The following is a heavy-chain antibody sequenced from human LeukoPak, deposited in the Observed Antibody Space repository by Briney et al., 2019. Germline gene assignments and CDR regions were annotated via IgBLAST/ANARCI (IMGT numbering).Heavy chain of an antibody. CDR3: ARVLQLEWLFSPEYYFDY. D-gene: IGHD3-3*01. J-gene: IGHJ4*02. CDR1: GYTSSNYC. CDR2: FNPTYSSP. Sequence: ASVKLSCKASGYTSSNYCIHWLRQAPGQGFEWMGIFNPTYSSPIYAQTFEGRVTMTSDMSTSTFYMELNTLRSEDTAVYFCARVLQLEWLFSPEYYFDYWGQGTLVTVSS. V-gene: IGHV1-46*01.